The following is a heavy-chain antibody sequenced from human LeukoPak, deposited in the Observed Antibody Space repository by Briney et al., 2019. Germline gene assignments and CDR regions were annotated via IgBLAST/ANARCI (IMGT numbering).Heavy chain of an antibody. J-gene: IGHJ4*02. CDR1: GFTFSDYY. V-gene: IGHV3-11*04. Sequence: GGSLRLSCAASGFTFSDYYMSWIRQAPGKGLEWVSYITQTAASIYHADSVRGRFTISRDNAKNSLYLQMNSLRDEDTAVYYCARGGRAMVDYWGQGTLVTVSS. CDR2: ITQTAASI. CDR3: ARGGRAMVDY. D-gene: IGHD3-16*01.